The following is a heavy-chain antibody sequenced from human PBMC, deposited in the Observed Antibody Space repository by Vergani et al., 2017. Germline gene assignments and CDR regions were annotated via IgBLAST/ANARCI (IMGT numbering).Heavy chain of an antibody. CDR1: GGPISRHY. CDR3: ARGPWGSVCSQYFQH. D-gene: IGHD2-8*01. V-gene: IGHV4-59*11. CDR2: VYYSGST. J-gene: IGHJ1*01. Sequence: QVQLQESGPGLVTPSETLSLTRTVSGGPISRHYWSWIRQPSGKGLEWIGYVYYSGSTNYNPSLKSRVTISVDKSKHQFSLKMRSVTAADTAVYYCARGPWGSVCSQYFQHWGQGTLVTVSS.